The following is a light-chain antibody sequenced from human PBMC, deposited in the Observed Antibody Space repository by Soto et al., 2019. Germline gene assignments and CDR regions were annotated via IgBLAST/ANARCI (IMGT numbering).Light chain of an antibody. V-gene: IGLV1-40*01. CDR2: GNS. CDR3: QSYDSRLSGHYV. CDR1: SSNIGAGYD. Sequence: QSVLTQPPSVSGAPGQRVTISCTGSSSNIGAGYDVHWYQQLPGTAPKLLIYGNSNRPSGVPDRFSGSKSGTSASLAITGLQAEDEADYYRQSYDSRLSGHYVFGTGTKLTVL. J-gene: IGLJ1*01.